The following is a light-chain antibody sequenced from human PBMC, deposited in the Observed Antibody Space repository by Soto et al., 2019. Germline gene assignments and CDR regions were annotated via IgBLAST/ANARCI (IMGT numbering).Light chain of an antibody. J-gene: IGLJ3*02. CDR1: NSNIGSND. V-gene: IGLV1-44*01. CDR2: SNN. CDR3: AAWDDSLNGWV. Sequence: QSVLTQSPSASGTPGQRVTISCSGSNSNIGSNDVSWYQQFPAMAPKLLIYSNNQRPSGVPDRISGSKSGTSGSLAISGLQAEDEADYYCAAWDDSLNGWVFGGGTKLTVL.